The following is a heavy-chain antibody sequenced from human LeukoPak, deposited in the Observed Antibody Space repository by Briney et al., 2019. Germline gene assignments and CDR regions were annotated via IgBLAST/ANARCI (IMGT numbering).Heavy chain of an antibody. V-gene: IGHV3-33*06. CDR2: IWSDGNNK. Sequence: GESLRLSCAASGFTFSSYAMHWVRQAPGKGLERVAIIWSDGNNKYYADSVEGRFTISRDTSKNTLFLQMNSLRAEDTAVYYCAKGFEEGIAAAGRGNYWGQGTLVTVSS. D-gene: IGHD6-13*01. J-gene: IGHJ4*02. CDR1: GFTFSSYA. CDR3: AKGFEEGIAAAGRGNY.